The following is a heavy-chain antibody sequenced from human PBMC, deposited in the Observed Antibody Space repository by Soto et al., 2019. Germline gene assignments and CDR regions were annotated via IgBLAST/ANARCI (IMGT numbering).Heavy chain of an antibody. CDR2: IYYSGST. CDR3: ARRREYYFDY. CDR1: GGSISSGDYY. J-gene: IGHJ4*02. Sequence: SETLSLTCTVSGGSISSGDYYWSWIRQPPGKGLEWIGSIYYSGSTYYSPSLKSRVTISVDTSKNQFSLKLSSVTAADTAVYYCARRREYYFDYWGQGTLVTVSS. V-gene: IGHV4-39*01.